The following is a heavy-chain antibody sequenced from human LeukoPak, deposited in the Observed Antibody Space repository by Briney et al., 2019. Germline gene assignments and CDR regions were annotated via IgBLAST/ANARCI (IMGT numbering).Heavy chain of an antibody. J-gene: IGHJ4*02. V-gene: IGHV3-30*18. CDR3: ANGDCSSTSYRGSIAARPAGY. CDR1: GFTFSNYG. CDR2: ISYDGSNK. D-gene: IGHD2-2*01. Sequence: GGSLRLSCAASGFTFSNYGMHWVRQAPGKGLEWVAVISYDGSNKYYADSVKGRFTISRDNSKNTLYLQMNSLRAEDTAVYYCANGDCSSTSYRGSIAARPAGYWGQGTLVTVSS.